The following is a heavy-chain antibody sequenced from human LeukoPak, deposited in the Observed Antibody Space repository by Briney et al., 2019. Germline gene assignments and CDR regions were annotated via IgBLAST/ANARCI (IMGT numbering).Heavy chain of an antibody. CDR1: GGSISSYY. Sequence: SETLSLTCTVSGGSISSYYWSWIRQPPGKGLEWIGYIYYSGSTNYNPSLKSRVTISVDTSKNQFSLKLSSVTAAGTAVYYCARHSSSPLYFDYWGQGTLVTVSS. V-gene: IGHV4-59*08. J-gene: IGHJ4*02. D-gene: IGHD6-6*01. CDR2: IYYSGST. CDR3: ARHSSSPLYFDY.